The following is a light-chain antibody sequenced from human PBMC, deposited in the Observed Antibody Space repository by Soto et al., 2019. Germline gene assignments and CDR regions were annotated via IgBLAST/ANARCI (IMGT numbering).Light chain of an antibody. CDR1: HGINNY. J-gene: IGKJ4*01. V-gene: IGKV1-8*01. Sequence: ALRMTQSPSSLSASIGDRVTITCRASHGINNYVAWYQQRPGKAPKFLIYDASTLQSGVPSRFSGSGSGPDFTLTIRNLQSEDFATYYCQQYYSYPLTFGGGTKVEIK. CDR3: QQYYSYPLT. CDR2: DAS.